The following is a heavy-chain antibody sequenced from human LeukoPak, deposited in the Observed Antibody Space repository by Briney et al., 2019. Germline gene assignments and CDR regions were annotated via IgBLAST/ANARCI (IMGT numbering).Heavy chain of an antibody. Sequence: TGGSLRLSCVASGFTFSSYAMHWVRQAPGKGLEWVAVISYDGGNKYYADSVKGRFTTSRDNSKNTLYLQMNSLRAEDTAVYYCARDGYCSSTSCYYFDYWGQGTLVTVSS. V-gene: IGHV3-30-3*01. CDR1: GFTFSSYA. CDR3: ARDGYCSSTSCYYFDY. CDR2: ISYDGGNK. J-gene: IGHJ4*02. D-gene: IGHD2-2*03.